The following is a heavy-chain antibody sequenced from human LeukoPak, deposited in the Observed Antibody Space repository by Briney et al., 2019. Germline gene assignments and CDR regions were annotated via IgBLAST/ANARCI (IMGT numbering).Heavy chain of an antibody. CDR1: GFTLSNHV. V-gene: IGHV3-30*02. CDR3: AKGISNSGNFDG. D-gene: IGHD7-27*01. J-gene: IGHJ4*02. CDR2: TRSDTSDK. Sequence: HPGGSLRLSCVASGFTLSNHVMSWVRQAPGKGLEWLAFTRSDTSDKYYADSVKGRFTISRDNSQNTLYLQMNSLRAEDTALYYCAKGISNSGNFDGWGQGTLVTVSS.